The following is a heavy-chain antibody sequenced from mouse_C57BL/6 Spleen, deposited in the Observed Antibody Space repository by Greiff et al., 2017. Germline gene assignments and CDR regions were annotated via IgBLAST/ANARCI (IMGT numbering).Heavy chain of an antibody. J-gene: IGHJ3*01. CDR1: GYTFTSYW. Sequence: QVQLQQSGAELVKPGASVKMSCKASGYTFTSYWITWVKQRPGQGLEWIGDIYPGSGSTYYNEKFKGKATLTVDTSSSTAYMQLSSLTSEDSAVYYCAREQAARAFAYWGQGTLVTVSA. CDR3: AREQAARAFAY. CDR2: IYPGSGST. D-gene: IGHD3-1*01. V-gene: IGHV1-55*01.